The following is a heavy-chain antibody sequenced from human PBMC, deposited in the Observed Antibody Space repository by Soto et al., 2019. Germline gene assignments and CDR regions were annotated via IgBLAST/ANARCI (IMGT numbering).Heavy chain of an antibody. J-gene: IGHJ4*01. CDR2: IKSKTDGGTI. CDR1: GFTFNNAW. CDR3: SFQESTTVTTFEN. Sequence: EVHLVESGGGLVKPGGSLRLSCEASGFTFNNAWMSWIRQAPGKGLEWVGRIKSKTDGGTIDYAAPVKGRFTISRDDLKSTLYLQMNSLKNEDTAVYYCSFQESTTVTTFENWGHGTLVTVSS. D-gene: IGHD4-17*01. V-gene: IGHV3-15*01.